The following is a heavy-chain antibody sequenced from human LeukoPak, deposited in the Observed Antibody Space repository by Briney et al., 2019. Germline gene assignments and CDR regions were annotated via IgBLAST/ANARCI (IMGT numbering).Heavy chain of an antibody. CDR2: ISSSSTI. CDR1: GFTFSSYS. CDR3: ARDGKGS. V-gene: IGHV3-48*04. Sequence: PGGSLRLSCAASGFTFSSYSMNWVRQAPGKGLEWVSYISSSSTIYYADSVKGRFTISRDNAKNSLYLQMNSLRAEDTAVYYCARDGKGSWGQGTLVTVSS. J-gene: IGHJ5*02. D-gene: IGHD1-1*01.